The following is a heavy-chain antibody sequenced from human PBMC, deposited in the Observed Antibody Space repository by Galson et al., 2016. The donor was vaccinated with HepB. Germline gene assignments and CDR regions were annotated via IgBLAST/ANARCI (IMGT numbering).Heavy chain of an antibody. CDR2: IWYDGSKK. V-gene: IGHV3-33*01. CDR1: GFTFTTYA. CDR3: ARDLGRIVEVTAVLDH. Sequence: SLRLSCAASGFTFTTYAMHWVRQAPGKGLEGVAVIWYDGSKKYYVDSVKGRFTISRDVSKNTVYLQMNSLRAEDTAVYYCARDLGRIVEVTAVLDHWGQGVLVPVSS. D-gene: IGHD2-21*02. J-gene: IGHJ4*02.